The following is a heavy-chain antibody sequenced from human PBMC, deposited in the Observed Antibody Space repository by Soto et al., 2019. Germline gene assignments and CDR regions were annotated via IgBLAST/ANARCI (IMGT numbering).Heavy chain of an antibody. Sequence: SETLSLTCTVSGGSISSFYWSWIRQPPGKGLERIGYIYYSGSTNYNPSLKSRVTISVDTSKDQFSLKLSSVTAADTAVYYCARLSSLFDSSGYSLVFDYWGQGTLVTVSS. V-gene: IGHV4-59*08. CDR2: IYYSGST. CDR3: ARLSSLFDSSGYSLVFDY. J-gene: IGHJ4*02. CDR1: GGSISSFY. D-gene: IGHD3-22*01.